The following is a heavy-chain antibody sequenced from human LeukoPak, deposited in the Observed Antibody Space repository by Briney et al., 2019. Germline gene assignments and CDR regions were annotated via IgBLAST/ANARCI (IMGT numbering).Heavy chain of an antibody. V-gene: IGHV4-59*01. CDR1: GGSISSYY. D-gene: IGHD3-3*01. CDR3: ARGLYDFWRGYLYYYYYYMDV. CDR2: IYYSGST. J-gene: IGHJ6*03. Sequence: PSETLSLTCTVSGGSISSYYWSWIRQPPGKGLEWIGYIYYSGSTNYNPSLKSRVTISVDTSKNQFSLKLSSVTAADTAVYYCARGLYDFWRGYLYYYYYYMDVWGKGTTVTVSS.